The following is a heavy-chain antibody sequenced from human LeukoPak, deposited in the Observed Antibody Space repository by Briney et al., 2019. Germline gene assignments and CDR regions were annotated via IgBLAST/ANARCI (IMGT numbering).Heavy chain of an antibody. CDR3: ARDYSYGYFDY. CDR2: INSDGSST. Sequence: GGSLRLSCAASGFTFSSYWMHWVRQAPGKGLVWVSRINSDGSSTSYADSVKGRFIISRDNAKNTLYLQMNSLRAEDTAVYYCARDYSYGYFDYWGQGTLVTVSS. D-gene: IGHD5-18*01. CDR1: GFTFSSYW. V-gene: IGHV3-74*01. J-gene: IGHJ4*02.